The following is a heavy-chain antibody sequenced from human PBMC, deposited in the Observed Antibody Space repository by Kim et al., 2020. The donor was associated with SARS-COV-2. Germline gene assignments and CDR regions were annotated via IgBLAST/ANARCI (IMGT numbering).Heavy chain of an antibody. CDR1: GFPFSSYD. CDR3: ASLSLRFLEDYSMDV. V-gene: IGHV3-48*03. CDR2: ISVSGSAK. Sequence: GGSLRLSCAASGFPFSSYDLHWVRQAPGKGLEWVSFISVSGSAKYYADSVKGRFTVSRDDAKNSLYLHMSSLRAEDTAVYYCASLSLRFLEDYSMDVWG. J-gene: IGHJ6*03. D-gene: IGHD3-3*01.